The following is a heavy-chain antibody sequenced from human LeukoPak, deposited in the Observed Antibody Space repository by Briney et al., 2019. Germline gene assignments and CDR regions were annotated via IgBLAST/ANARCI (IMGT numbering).Heavy chain of an antibody. CDR3: TTLNYVWGSDRPDY. J-gene: IGHJ4*02. Sequence: GGSLKLSCAASGFNFSGSAMHWVHQASGKGLEWVGRIRNKANSHATGYAASVKGRFSISRDDSKNMTYLQMNSLKTEDTAVYYCTTLNYVWGSDRPDYWGQGTLVTVSS. V-gene: IGHV3-73*01. D-gene: IGHD3-16*02. CDR2: IRNKANSHAT. CDR1: GFNFSGSA.